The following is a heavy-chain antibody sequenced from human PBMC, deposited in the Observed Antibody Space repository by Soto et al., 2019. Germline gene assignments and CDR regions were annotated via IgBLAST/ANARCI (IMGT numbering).Heavy chain of an antibody. J-gene: IGHJ2*01. V-gene: IGHV4-59*01. Sequence: QVQLQESGPGLVKPSETLSLNCTVSGGSISNYYWSGIRQSPGKGLEWIGYIYDSGSTNYNPSLKSRVTTSVDTSKNLFSLKLISVTAADTAVYYCARGVSRIATGTTWYFDLWGRGTLVTVSS. CDR2: IYDSGST. CDR1: GGSISNYY. CDR3: ARGVSRIATGTTWYFDL. D-gene: IGHD6-13*01.